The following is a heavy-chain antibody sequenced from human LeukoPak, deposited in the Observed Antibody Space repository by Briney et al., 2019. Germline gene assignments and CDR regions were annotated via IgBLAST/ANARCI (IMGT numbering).Heavy chain of an antibody. Sequence: ASVKVSCKASGYTFTGYYMLWVRQAPGQGLEWMGWINPNSGGTNYAQKFQGRVTMTRDTSISTAYMELSRLRSDDTAVYYCARGAAAAGAGFDYWGQGTLVTVSS. J-gene: IGHJ4*02. CDR2: INPNSGGT. D-gene: IGHD6-13*01. CDR1: GYTFTGYY. V-gene: IGHV1-2*02. CDR3: ARGAAAAGAGFDY.